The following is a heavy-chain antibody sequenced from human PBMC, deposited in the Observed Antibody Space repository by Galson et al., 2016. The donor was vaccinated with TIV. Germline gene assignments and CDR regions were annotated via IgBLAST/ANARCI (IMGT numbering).Heavy chain of an antibody. D-gene: IGHD6-13*01. V-gene: IGHV3-23*01. CDR1: GFTFSSYA. Sequence: SLRLSCAASGFTFSSYAMNWVRQAPGKGLEWVSAISGSGATTYYADSVKGRFTISRDNSKNTLYLQMNSLRAEDTALYYCAKAAGSGSSWRFDYCGQGTPVTVSS. CDR2: ISGSGATT. CDR3: AKAAGSGSSWRFDY. J-gene: IGHJ4*02.